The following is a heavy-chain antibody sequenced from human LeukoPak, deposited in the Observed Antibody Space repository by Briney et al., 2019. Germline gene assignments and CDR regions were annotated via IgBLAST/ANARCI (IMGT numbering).Heavy chain of an antibody. CDR1: GYTFSDYY. V-gene: IGHV1-2*02. CDR3: AKSAQYSSAWFTGYFDY. Sequence: ASVTVSCKASGYTFSDYYMHWVRQAPGQGLQWVGWINPHSGDTHYAQMFQGRVTMTRDTSINTAYMELRRVRSDDTAVYYCAKSAQYSSAWFTGYFDYWGQGTLVTVSS. D-gene: IGHD6-13*01. J-gene: IGHJ4*02. CDR2: INPHSGDT.